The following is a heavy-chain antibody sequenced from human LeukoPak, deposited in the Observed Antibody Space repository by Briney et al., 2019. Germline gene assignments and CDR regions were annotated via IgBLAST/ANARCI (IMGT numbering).Heavy chain of an antibody. J-gene: IGHJ4*02. D-gene: IGHD2-21*01. CDR3: ARDHMGQFYFDY. Sequence: ASVKVSCTASGYTFTGYYMHWVRQAPGQGLEWMGWINPNSGGTNYAQKFQGRVTMTRDTSISTAYMELSRLRSDDTAVYYCARDHMGQFYFDYWGQGTLVTVSS. CDR2: INPNSGGT. CDR1: GYTFTGYY. V-gene: IGHV1-2*02.